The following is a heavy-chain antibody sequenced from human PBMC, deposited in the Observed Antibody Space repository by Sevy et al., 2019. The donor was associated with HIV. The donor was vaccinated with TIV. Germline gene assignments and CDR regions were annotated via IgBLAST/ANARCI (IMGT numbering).Heavy chain of an antibody. Sequence: ASVKVSCKVSGYTLTQLSVHWVRQAPGKGLEWMGSFDPEYGETIYAQNFQGRVTMTEDTSTDTAYMDLSSLRSEDTAVYYCATTKDYYDSSGSPFDYWGQRTLVTVSS. V-gene: IGHV1-24*01. CDR1: GYTLTQLS. CDR3: ATTKDYYDSSGSPFDY. D-gene: IGHD3-22*01. CDR2: FDPEYGET. J-gene: IGHJ4*02.